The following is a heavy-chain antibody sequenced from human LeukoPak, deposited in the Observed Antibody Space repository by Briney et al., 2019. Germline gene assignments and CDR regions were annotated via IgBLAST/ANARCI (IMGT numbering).Heavy chain of an antibody. CDR3: ALGSLHGVPAAHIDY. CDR1: GYTFTSYD. D-gene: IGHD2-2*01. J-gene: IGHJ4*02. Sequence: GASVKVSCKASGYTFTSYDINWVRQAPGQGLEWMGWMNPNSGNTGYAQKFQGRVTMTRNTSISTAYMELSSLRSEDTAVYYCALGSLHGVPAAHIDYWGQGTLVTVSS. CDR2: MNPNSGNT. V-gene: IGHV1-8*01.